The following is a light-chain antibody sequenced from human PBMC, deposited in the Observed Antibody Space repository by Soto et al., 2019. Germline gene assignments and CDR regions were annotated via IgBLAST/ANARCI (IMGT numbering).Light chain of an antibody. V-gene: IGKV3-15*01. CDR3: QQYNNWPPLT. CDR2: GAS. J-gene: IGKJ4*01. Sequence: EIVMTQSPATLSVSPGERATLSCRASQSVSSNLAWYQQKPGQAPRLLIYGASTRATGIPARFSGSGSGREFTLTIGSLQSEDFAVYYWQQYNNWPPLTFGGGNKVEIK. CDR1: QSVSSN.